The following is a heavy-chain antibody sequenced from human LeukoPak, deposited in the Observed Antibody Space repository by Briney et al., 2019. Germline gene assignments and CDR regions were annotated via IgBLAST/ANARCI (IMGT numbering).Heavy chain of an antibody. J-gene: IGHJ4*02. CDR3: ARDVGSFDY. CDR1: GYTFTGYY. V-gene: IGHV1-2*02. D-gene: IGHD3-10*01. Sequence: ASVKVSCKASGYTFTGYYMHWVRQAPGQGLEWMGWINPNSGGTNYAQKFQGRVTMTRDTSISTAYMELSSLRAEDTALYYCARDVGSFDYWGQGTLVTVSS. CDR2: INPNSGGT.